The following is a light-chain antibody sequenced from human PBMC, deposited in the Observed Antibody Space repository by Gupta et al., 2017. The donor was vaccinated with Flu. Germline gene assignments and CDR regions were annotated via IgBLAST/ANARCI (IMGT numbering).Light chain of an antibody. J-gene: IGKJ3*01. Sequence: DIVLTQSPDTLSLSPGERASLSCRASQSLTSNYLAWYQQNSDQAPRPLIYSAFTRSTGLRDPFRGSGGGTDLALTINRRDPEDLGVYDCQQYGGEPPELTFGHGTKVDI. CDR3: QQYGGEPPELT. CDR1: QSLTSNY. V-gene: IGKV3-20*01. CDR2: SAF.